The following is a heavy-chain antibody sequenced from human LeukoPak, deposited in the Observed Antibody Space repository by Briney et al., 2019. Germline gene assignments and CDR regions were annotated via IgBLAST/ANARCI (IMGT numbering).Heavy chain of an antibody. CDR3: ARGGGGNGNDAFDI. J-gene: IGHJ3*02. D-gene: IGHD4-23*01. CDR1: GFTFDDYA. Sequence: GGSLRLSCAASGFTFDDYAMHWVRQAPGKGLEWVSGISWNSGSIGYADSVKGRFTISRDNAKNSLYLQMNSLRVEDTAVYYCARGGGGNGNDAFDIWGQGTMVTVSS. CDR2: ISWNSGSI. V-gene: IGHV3-9*01.